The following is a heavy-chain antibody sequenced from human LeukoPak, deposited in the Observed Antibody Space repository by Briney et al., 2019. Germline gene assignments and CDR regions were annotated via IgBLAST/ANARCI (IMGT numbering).Heavy chain of an antibody. V-gene: IGHV1-18*01. J-gene: IGHJ5*02. CDR2: ISAYNGNT. CDR1: GYTFTSYG. CDR3: ARDYQTVTTPRSGWFDA. D-gene: IGHD4-17*01. Sequence: GASVKVSCKASGYTFTSYGISWVRQAPGQGLEWMGWISAYNGNTNYAQKLQGRVTMTTDTSTSTAYMELRSLRSDDTAVYYCARDYQTVTTPRSGWFDAWGQGTLVTVS.